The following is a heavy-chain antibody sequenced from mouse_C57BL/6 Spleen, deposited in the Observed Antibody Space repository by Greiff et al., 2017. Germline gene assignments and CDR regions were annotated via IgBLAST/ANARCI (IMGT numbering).Heavy chain of an antibody. D-gene: IGHD2-2*01. Sequence: QVQLQQSGAELVRPGSSVTLSCKASGYTFTSYWMHWVKQRPLQGLAWIGTIDPSDSDTHYNQKFKDKATLTVDKSSSTAYMQLSSLTSEDSAVNYCARDGYDYAMDYWGQGTSVTVAS. CDR3: ARDGYDYAMDY. J-gene: IGHJ4*01. CDR2: IDPSDSDT. CDR1: GYTFTSYW. V-gene: IGHV1-52*01.